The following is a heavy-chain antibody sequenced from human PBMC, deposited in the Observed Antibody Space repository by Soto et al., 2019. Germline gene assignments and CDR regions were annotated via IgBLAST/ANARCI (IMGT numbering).Heavy chain of an antibody. CDR1: GFTFGSYA. V-gene: IGHV3-23*01. CDR2: IGSDNGDI. CDR3: AKYSTTSASRYFDF. D-gene: IGHD1-1*01. Sequence: PGGSLRLSCAASGFTFGSYAVAWIRQAPGKGLEWVSVIGSDNGDIQYADSVKGRFTISRDNSKNTLYLQMNSLTAEDTAVYYCAKYSTTSASRYFDFWGQGSMVTVYS. J-gene: IGHJ4*02.